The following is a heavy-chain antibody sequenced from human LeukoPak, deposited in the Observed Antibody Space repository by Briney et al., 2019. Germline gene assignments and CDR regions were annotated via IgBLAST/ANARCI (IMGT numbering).Heavy chain of an antibody. CDR3: ARRSGYSSGWTALDY. J-gene: IGHJ4*02. D-gene: IGHD6-19*01. CDR1: GYTITNYW. CDR2: IYPGDSDT. V-gene: IGHV5-51*01. Sequence: GESLQISCKGSGYTITNYWIGWVRQLPGKGLEWMGIIYPGDSDTRYSPSFQGQVTISADKSISTAYLQWSSLKASDTAMYSCARRSGYSSGWTALDYWGQGTLVTVSS.